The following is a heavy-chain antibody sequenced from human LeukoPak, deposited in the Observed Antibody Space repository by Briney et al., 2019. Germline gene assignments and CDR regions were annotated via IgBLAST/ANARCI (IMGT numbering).Heavy chain of an antibody. CDR3: ARKLGGAQCGGDCFFDH. Sequence: GVTLRLSCAASGFTFSTYWMHWVRQAPGKGLVWVSRISGDGSSTTYADSVKGRFTISRDNAKNTLYLQMNSLRAEDTAVYYCARKLGGAQCGGDCFFDHWGRGTLVAVSS. V-gene: IGHV3-74*01. J-gene: IGHJ4*02. CDR1: GFTFSTYW. D-gene: IGHD2-21*02. CDR2: ISGDGSST.